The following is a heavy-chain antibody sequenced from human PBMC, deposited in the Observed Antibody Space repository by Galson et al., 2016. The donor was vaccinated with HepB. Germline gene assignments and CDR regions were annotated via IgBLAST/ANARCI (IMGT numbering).Heavy chain of an antibody. CDR2: IAPRDSYT. CDR3: ARHGGGHTSGCYNWFDP. V-gene: IGHV5-10-1*01. D-gene: IGHD6-19*01. CDR1: GYSFTSYW. J-gene: IGHJ5*02. Sequence: QSAAAVKKPGESLWISCKGSGYSFTSYWITWERQMPGKGLEWMGTIAPRDSYTTNSPYFPGHVTISTDRSMSTAYLHWSSLKASDTAMYYCARHGGGHTSGCYNWFDPWGQRTVVTVSS.